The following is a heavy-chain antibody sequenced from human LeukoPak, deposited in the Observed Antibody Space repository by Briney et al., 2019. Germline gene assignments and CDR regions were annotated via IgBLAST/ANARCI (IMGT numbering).Heavy chain of an antibody. Sequence: GGSLRLSCAASGFTFDDYGMSWVRQAPGKGLEWVSGINWNGGSTGYADSVKGRFTISRDNAKNSLYLQINSLRAEDTAVYYCARAHNWKYGSFDFWGQGTLVTVSS. V-gene: IGHV3-20*04. CDR1: GFTFDDYG. CDR3: ARAHNWKYGSFDF. J-gene: IGHJ4*02. D-gene: IGHD1-7*01. CDR2: INWNGGST.